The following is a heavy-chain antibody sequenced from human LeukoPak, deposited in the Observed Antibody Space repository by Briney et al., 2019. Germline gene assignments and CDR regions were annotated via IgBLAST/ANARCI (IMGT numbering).Heavy chain of an antibody. J-gene: IGHJ4*02. V-gene: IGHV1-18*01. CDR1: GYTFTSYG. D-gene: IGHD2-15*01. CDR3: ARDGEYCTAGSCFYY. CDR2: ISGYNGNP. Sequence: ASVKVSCKASGYTFTSYGIIWVRQAPGQGLEWMGWISGYNGNPNYAEKFQGRVTMTTDTSTSTAYMELSNLRSDDTAVYYCARDGEYCTAGSCFYYWGQGTLVTVSS.